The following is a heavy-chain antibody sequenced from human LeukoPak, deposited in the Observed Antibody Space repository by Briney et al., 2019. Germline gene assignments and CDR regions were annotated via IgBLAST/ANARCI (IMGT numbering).Heavy chain of an antibody. V-gene: IGHV3-23*01. D-gene: IGHD1-20*01. J-gene: IGHJ3*02. CDR1: GFTFSSYG. CDR2: IITSSDRT. Sequence: GGSLRLSCAASGFTFSSYGMSWVRQAPGKGLEWVSRIITSSDRTYYADSVKGRFTISRDNSKNTLYLQKNSLRAEDTAIYYCAKGQRYNWDDDAVDMWGQGTMVIVSS. CDR3: AKGQRYNWDDDAVDM.